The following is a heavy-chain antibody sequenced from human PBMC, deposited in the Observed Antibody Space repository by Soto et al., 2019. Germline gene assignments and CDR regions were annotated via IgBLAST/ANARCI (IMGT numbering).Heavy chain of an antibody. CDR2: ISNTGGGT. CDR1: GVTFNNYA. CDR3: ATDRLAGNFDY. V-gene: IGHV3-23*01. Sequence: EVQLLDSGGGFVRPGGSLGRSCAASGVTFNNYAMNWDRQAPGMGLEWVATISNTGGGTYYGDSVTGRFTISRDNSKNTLYLQMSSLRVEDTAVYYCATDRLAGNFDYWGQGPQVTVSS. J-gene: IGHJ4*02.